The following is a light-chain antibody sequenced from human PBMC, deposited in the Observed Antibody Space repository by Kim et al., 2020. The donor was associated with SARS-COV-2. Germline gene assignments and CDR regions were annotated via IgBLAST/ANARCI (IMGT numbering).Light chain of an antibody. CDR3: GADHGSGSNFVLL. V-gene: IGLV9-49*01. Sequence: ELTQPPSASASLGASVTLTCTLSSGYSNYKVDWYQQRPGKGPRFVMRVGTGGIVGSKGDGIPDRFSVLGSGLNRYLTIKNIQEEDESDYHCGADHGSGSNFVLLFGGGTQLTVL. CDR2: VGTGGIVG. J-gene: IGLJ2*01. CDR1: SGYSNYK.